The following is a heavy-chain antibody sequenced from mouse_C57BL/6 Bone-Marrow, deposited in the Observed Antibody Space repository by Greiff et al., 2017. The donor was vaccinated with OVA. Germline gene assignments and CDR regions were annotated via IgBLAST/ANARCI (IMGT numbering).Heavy chain of an antibody. CDR1: GYTFTSYW. CDR3: AREPFYDGYYGWYFDV. V-gene: IGHV1-69*01. D-gene: IGHD2-3*01. J-gene: IGHJ1*03. Sequence: QVQLQQPGAELVMPGASVKLSCKASGYTFTSYWMHWVKQRPGQGLEWIGEIDPSDSYTNYNQKFKGKSTLTVDKSSSTAYMQLSSLTSEDSAVYYCAREPFYDGYYGWYFDVWGTGTTVTVSS. CDR2: IDPSDSYT.